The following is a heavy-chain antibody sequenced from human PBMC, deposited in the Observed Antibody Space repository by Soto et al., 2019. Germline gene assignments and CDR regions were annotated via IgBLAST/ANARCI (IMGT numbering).Heavy chain of an antibody. J-gene: IGHJ4*02. CDR3: AKGPVTTPYYFDH. V-gene: IGHV3-23*01. D-gene: IGHD4-17*01. CDR1: GFTFSSYA. Sequence: GGSLRLSCAASGFTFSSYAMSWVRQAPGKGLEWVSGIRGSADRTYYADSVKGRFTISRDNSKNTLYLQMSSLRAEDSAIYYCAKGPVTTPYYFDHWGQGALVTVSS. CDR2: IRGSADRT.